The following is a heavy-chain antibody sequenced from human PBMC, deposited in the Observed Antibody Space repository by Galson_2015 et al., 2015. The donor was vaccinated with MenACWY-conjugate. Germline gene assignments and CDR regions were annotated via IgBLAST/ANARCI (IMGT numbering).Heavy chain of an antibody. CDR3: AKDAQYSYRYGGPYHFDY. CDR2: ISANGDSI. V-gene: IGHV3-23*01. D-gene: IGHD5-18*01. J-gene: IGHJ4*02. CDR1: GFTFSNYA. Sequence: SLRLSCAASGFTFSNYAMNWVRQAPGKGLEWVSSISANGDSIYYTDSVKGRFTISRDNSKNTLYLQMNSLGAEDTAVYYCAKDAQYSYRYGGPYHFDYWGQGTLVPVSS.